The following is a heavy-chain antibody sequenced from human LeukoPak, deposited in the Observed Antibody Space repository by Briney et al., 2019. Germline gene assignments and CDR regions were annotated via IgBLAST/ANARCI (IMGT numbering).Heavy chain of an antibody. J-gene: IGHJ4*02. CDR1: GLTFSRYW. V-gene: IGHV3-7*01. D-gene: IGHD1-1*01. Sequence: GGSLRLSCAASGLTFSRYWMSWVRLAPGKGLEWVANIKQDGSEKYYVDSVKGRFTISRDNAKNSLYLQMNSLRAEDTAVYYCARALTTLTYEGYWGQGTLVTVSS. CDR3: ARALTTLTYEGY. CDR2: IKQDGSEK.